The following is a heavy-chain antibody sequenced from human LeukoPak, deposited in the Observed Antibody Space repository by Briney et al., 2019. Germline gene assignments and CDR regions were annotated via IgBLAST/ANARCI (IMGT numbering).Heavy chain of an antibody. Sequence: SETLSLTCTVSGYSISSGYYWGWIRQPPGKGLEWIGSIYHSGSTYYNPSLKSRVTISVDTSKNQFSLKLSSVTAADTAVYYRARGVGLIFGVVTLHFDYWGQGTLVTVSS. J-gene: IGHJ4*02. CDR1: GYSISSGYY. D-gene: IGHD3-3*01. CDR2: IYHSGST. CDR3: ARGVGLIFGVVTLHFDY. V-gene: IGHV4-38-2*02.